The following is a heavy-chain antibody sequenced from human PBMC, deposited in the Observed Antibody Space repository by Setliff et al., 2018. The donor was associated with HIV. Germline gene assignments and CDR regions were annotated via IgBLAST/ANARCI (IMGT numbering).Heavy chain of an antibody. CDR3: ARDPAFGAFDI. V-gene: IGHV3-7*04. J-gene: IGHJ3*02. CDR2: MNRDGREK. D-gene: IGHD3-10*01. CDR1: GFTFSRYW. Sequence: PGGSLRLSCAASGFTFSRYWMTWVRQAPGRGLEYVAGMNRDGREKLYADSVKGRFSISRDNAKNSLYLQMSSLRTEDTAVYFCARDPAFGAFDIWGQGTMVTVSS.